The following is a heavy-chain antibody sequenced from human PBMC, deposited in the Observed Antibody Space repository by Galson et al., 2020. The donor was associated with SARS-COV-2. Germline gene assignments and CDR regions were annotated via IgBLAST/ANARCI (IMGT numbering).Heavy chain of an antibody. V-gene: IGHV3-9*01. J-gene: IGHJ5*02. CDR1: GFTFDRYA. CDR3: AKDLGSSTNWENWFDP. D-gene: IGHD2-2*01. Sequence: SLKISCAASGFTFDRYAMHWVRQAPGKGLEWVSSISWNSDLKVYVDSVKGRFTISRDNAKNSLYLQMTSLRTEDTALYYCAKDLGSSTNWENWFDPWGQGTLVTVSS. CDR2: ISWNSDLK.